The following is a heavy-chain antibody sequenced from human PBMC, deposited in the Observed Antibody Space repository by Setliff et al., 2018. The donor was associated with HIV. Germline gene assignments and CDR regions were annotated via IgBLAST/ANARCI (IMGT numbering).Heavy chain of an antibody. J-gene: IGHJ2*01. CDR2: MHYSGNT. CDR3: ARQDYYYDSSGYYRWWEPFSWYFDL. V-gene: IGHV4-59*04. CDR1: GGSVSNYY. Sequence: SETLSLTCTVSGGSVSNYYWTWIRQSAGKGLEWIGYMHYSGNTYYNPSLKTRVTISIDASRNQFSLKLSSVTAADTAVYYCARQDYYYDSSGYYRWWEPFSWYFDLWGRGTLVTVSS. D-gene: IGHD3-22*01.